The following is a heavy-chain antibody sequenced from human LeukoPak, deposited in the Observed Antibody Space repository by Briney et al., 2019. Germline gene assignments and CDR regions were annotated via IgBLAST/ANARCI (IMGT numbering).Heavy chain of an antibody. CDR3: ARDGYCSSTSCYYFDY. V-gene: IGHV1-46*01. J-gene: IGHJ4*02. CDR2: INPSGGST. D-gene: IGHD2-2*01. Sequence: ASVKVSCKASGYTFTSYYMHWVRQAPGQGLEWMGIINPSGGSTSYAQKFQGRVTMTRDMSTSTVYMELSRLRSEDTAVYYCARDGYCSSTSCYYFDYWGQGTLVTVSS. CDR1: GYTFTSYY.